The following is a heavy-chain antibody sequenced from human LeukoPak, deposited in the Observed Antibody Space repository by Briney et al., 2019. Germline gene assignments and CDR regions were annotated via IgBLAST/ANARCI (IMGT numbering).Heavy chain of an antibody. CDR3: ATYSYDSRSYYRSDY. D-gene: IGHD3-10*01. Sequence: GGSLRLSCGASGVTVSSNHMSWVRQAPGKGLEWVSVIYGGGGTYYADSVKGRFTISRDNSKNTLYLQMNSLRADDTAVYYCATYSYDSRSYYRSDYWGQGTLVTVSS. V-gene: IGHV3-66*01. CDR2: IYGGGGT. CDR1: GVTVSSNH. J-gene: IGHJ4*02.